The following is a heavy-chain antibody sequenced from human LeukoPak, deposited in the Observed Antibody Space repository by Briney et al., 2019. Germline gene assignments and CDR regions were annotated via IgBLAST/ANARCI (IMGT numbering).Heavy chain of an antibody. V-gene: IGHV4-39*07. CDR3: ARGIPYYDSSGYYPPDAFDI. CDR2: IYYSGST. Sequence: PSETLSLTCTVSGGSISSSSYYWGWIRQPPGKGLEWIGSIYYSGSTYYNPSLKSRVTISVDTSKNQFSLNLRSVTAADTAVYYCARGIPYYDSSGYYPPDAFDIWGQGTMVTVSS. D-gene: IGHD3-22*01. CDR1: GGSISSSSYY. J-gene: IGHJ3*02.